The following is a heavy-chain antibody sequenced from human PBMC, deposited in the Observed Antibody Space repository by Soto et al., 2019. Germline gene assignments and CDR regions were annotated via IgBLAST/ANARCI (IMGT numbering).Heavy chain of an antibody. CDR2: IYYSGST. CDR1: GGSISSYY. V-gene: IGHV4-59*01. D-gene: IGHD6-13*01. CDR3: ARAISSSWVDY. J-gene: IGHJ4*02. Sequence: TVSGGSISSYYWSWIRQPPGKGLEWIGYIYYSGSTYYNPSLKSRVTISVDTSKNQFSLKLSSVTAADTAVYYCARAISSSWVDYWGQGTLVTVSS.